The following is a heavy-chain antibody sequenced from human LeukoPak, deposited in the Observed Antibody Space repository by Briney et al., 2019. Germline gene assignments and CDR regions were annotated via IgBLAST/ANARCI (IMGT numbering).Heavy chain of an antibody. CDR2: ISSSGSTI. CDR1: GFSFSDYY. CDR3: ARGPAASGYYDSRGRYGYFDY. Sequence: GWSLRLSCAASGFSFSDYYMSWIRQPPGKGLEWVSCISSSGSTIYYADSVKGRFTISRDNAKNSLYLQMNSLRAEDTAVYYCARGPAASGYYDSRGRYGYFDYWGQGTLVTVSS. V-gene: IGHV3-11*04. J-gene: IGHJ4*02. D-gene: IGHD3-22*01.